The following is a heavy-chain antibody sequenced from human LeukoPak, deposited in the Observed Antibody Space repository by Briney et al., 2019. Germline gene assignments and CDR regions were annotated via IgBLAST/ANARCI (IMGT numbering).Heavy chain of an antibody. V-gene: IGHV1-69*05. Sequence: GASVKVSCKASGGTFSSYAISWVRQAPGQGLEWMGGIIPIFGTANYAQKFQGRVTITTDESTSTAYMELSSLRSEDTAVYYCARVHCSSTSCQGGYDAFDIWGQGTMVTVSS. CDR3: ARVHCSSTSCQGGYDAFDI. D-gene: IGHD2-2*01. CDR2: IIPIFGTA. CDR1: GGTFSSYA. J-gene: IGHJ3*02.